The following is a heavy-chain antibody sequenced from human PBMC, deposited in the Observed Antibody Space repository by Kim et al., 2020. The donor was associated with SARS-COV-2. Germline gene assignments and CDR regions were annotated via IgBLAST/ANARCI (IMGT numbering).Heavy chain of an antibody. J-gene: IGHJ4*02. CDR1: GFTFSSYG. CDR2: ISYDGSNK. V-gene: IGHV3-30*18. D-gene: IGHD6-13*01. Sequence: GGSLRPSCAASGFTFSSYGMHWVRQAPGKGLEWVAVISYDGSNKYYADSVKGRFTISRDNSKNTLYLQMNSLRAEDTAVYYCAKDTGYSTLGDYWGQGT. CDR3: AKDTGYSTLGDY.